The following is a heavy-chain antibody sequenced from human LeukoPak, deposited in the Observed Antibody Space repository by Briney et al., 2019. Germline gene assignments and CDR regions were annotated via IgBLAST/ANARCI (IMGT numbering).Heavy chain of an antibody. Sequence: GGPLRLSCAASGFTFSSYAISWVRQAPGKELDGVSSISGRGGRTYYAAPVKGRFTISRDNSKNTLYLQMNSLRAEDRAVYYCARELGKALSSGCYYYWGQGTLATVSS. CDR3: ARELGKALSSGCYYY. CDR2: ISGRGGRT. J-gene: IGHJ4*02. D-gene: IGHD3-10*01. CDR1: GFTFSSYA. V-gene: IGHV3-23*01.